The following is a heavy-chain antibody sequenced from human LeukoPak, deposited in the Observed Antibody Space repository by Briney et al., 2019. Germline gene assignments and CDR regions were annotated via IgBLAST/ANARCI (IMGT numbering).Heavy chain of an antibody. D-gene: IGHD3-16*01. CDR1: GFTFSDYY. J-gene: IGHJ6*02. CDR2: ISSSGSTI. CDR3: ASFLYSHYYYGMDV. V-gene: IGHV3-11*01. Sequence: GGSLRLSCAASGFTFSDYYMSWIRQAPGKGLEWVSYISSSGSTIYYADSVKGRFTISRDNAKNSLYLQMNSLRAEDTAVYYCASFLYSHYYYGMDVWGQGTTVTVS.